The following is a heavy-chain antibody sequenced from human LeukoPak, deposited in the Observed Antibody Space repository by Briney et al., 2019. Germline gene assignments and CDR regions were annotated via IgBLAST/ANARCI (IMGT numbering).Heavy chain of an antibody. Sequence: SETLSLTCTVSGGSISSSSYYWSWIRQPPGKGLEWIGEINHSGSTNYNPSLKSRVTISVDTSKNQFSLKLSSVTAADTAVYYCATAAAGTGEFDYWGQGTLVTVSS. D-gene: IGHD6-13*01. CDR1: GGSISSSSYY. J-gene: IGHJ4*02. V-gene: IGHV4-39*07. CDR3: ATAAAGTGEFDY. CDR2: INHSGST.